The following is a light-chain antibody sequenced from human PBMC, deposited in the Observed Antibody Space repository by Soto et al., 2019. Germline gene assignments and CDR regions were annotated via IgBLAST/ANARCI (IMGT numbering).Light chain of an antibody. CDR2: EVS. CDR1: SSDVGGYNY. J-gene: IGLJ3*02. Sequence: QSVLTQPASVSGSPGQSITISCTGTSSDVGGYNYVSWYQQHPGKAPKLMIYEVSNRPSGVSNRFSGSKSGTSASLAITGLQAEDEADYFCQSYDGSLRTSVFGGGTKLTVL. CDR3: QSYDGSLRTSV. V-gene: IGLV2-14*01.